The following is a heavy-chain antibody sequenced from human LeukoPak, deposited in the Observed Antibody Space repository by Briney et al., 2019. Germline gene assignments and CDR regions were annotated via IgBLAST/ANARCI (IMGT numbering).Heavy chain of an antibody. CDR3: ARQGGIAAAGFDY. J-gene: IGHJ4*02. CDR2: IYYSGST. Sequence: SETLSLTCTVSGGSISSGDYYWSWIRQPPGKGLEWIGYIYYSGSTYYNPSLKSRVTISVDTSKNQFSLKLSSVTAADTAVYYCARQGGIAAAGFDYWGQGTLVTVSS. D-gene: IGHD6-13*01. CDR1: GGSISSGDYY. V-gene: IGHV4-30-4*08.